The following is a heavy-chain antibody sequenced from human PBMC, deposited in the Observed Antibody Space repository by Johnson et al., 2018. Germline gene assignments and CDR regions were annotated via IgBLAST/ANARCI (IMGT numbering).Heavy chain of an antibody. V-gene: IGHV4-39*01. D-gene: IGHD6-13*01. CDR2: IYYSGTT. CDR1: GGSISNSYY. CDR3: ARSGERYSSSIDAFDI. J-gene: IGHJ3*02. Sequence: QVQLQESGPGLVKPSETLSLTCTVSGGSISNSYYWGWIRQPPGKGLEWIGSIYYSGTTYYNPSLKSRVTISVDTSKNQFSLKLTSVTAADTAVYFCARSGERYSSSIDAFDIWGQGTMVTVSP.